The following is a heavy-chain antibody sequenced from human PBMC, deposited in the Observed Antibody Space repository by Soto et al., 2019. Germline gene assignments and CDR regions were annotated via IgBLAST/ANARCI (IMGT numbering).Heavy chain of an antibody. V-gene: IGHV4-61*01. CDR3: ARVLLYSGSYYERSFDY. D-gene: IGHD1-26*01. CDR2: IYYSGST. Sequence: PSETLSLTCTVSGGSVSSGSYYWSWIRQPPGKGLEWIGYIYYSGSTNYNPSLKSRVTISVDTSKNQFSLKLSSVTAADTAVYYCARVLLYSGSYYERSFDYWGQGTLVTVSS. J-gene: IGHJ4*02. CDR1: GGSVSSGSYY.